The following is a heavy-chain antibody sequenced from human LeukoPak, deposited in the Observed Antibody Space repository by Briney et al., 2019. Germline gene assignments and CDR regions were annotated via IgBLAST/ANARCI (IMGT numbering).Heavy chain of an antibody. J-gene: IGHJ4*02. D-gene: IGHD1-26*01. CDR1: GGSISSGDYY. CDR2: IYYSGST. Sequence: PSETLSLTCTVSGGSISSGDYYWSWIRQPPGKGLEWIGYIYYSGSTYYNPSLKSRVTISVDTSKNQFSLKLSSVTAADTAVYYCARASQEWELLSNSRPGYFDYWGQGTLVTVSS. V-gene: IGHV4-30-4*01. CDR3: ARASQEWELLSNSRPGYFDY.